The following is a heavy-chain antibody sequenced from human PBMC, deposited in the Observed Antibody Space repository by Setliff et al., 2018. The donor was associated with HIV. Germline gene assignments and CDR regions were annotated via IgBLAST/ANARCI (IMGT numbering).Heavy chain of an antibody. CDR2: IYTSGST. J-gene: IGHJ3*02. CDR3: ARILLYDSSAYFVNAFDI. CDR1: GGSISSGSNY. D-gene: IGHD3-22*01. V-gene: IGHV4-61*09. Sequence: SETLSLTCTVSGGSISSGSNYWSWIRQPAGKGLEWIGHIYTSGSTNYNPSLKSRFTISVDTSKNQFYLKLSSVTAADTAVYYCARILLYDSSAYFVNAFDIWGQGTVVTVSS.